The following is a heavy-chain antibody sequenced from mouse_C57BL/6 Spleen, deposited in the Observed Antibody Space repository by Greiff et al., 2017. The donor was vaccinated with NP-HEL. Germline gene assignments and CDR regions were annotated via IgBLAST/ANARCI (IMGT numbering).Heavy chain of an antibody. D-gene: IGHD1-1*01. CDR2: INPNNGGT. V-gene: IGHV1-22*01. Sequence: VQLQQSGPELVKPGASVKMSCKASGYTFTDYNMHWVKQSHGKSLEWIGYINPNNGGTSYNQKFKGKATVTVNKSSSTAYMELRSLTSEDSAVYYCANYYGSSSFAMDYWGQGTSVTVSS. CDR1: GYTFTDYN. CDR3: ANYYGSSSFAMDY. J-gene: IGHJ4*01.